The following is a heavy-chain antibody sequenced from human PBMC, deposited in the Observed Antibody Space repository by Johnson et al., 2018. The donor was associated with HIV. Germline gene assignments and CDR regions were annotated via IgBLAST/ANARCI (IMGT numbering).Heavy chain of an antibody. Sequence: VQLVESGGGLVQPGGSLRLFCAASGFTFSSYWMSWVRQAPGKGLEWVANIKQDGSEKYYVDSVKGRFTITRDNAKNSLYLQMNSLRAEDTAVYYCARYSGSYLPDAFDIWGQGTMVTVSS. V-gene: IGHV3-7*01. J-gene: IGHJ3*02. CDR1: GFTFSSYW. D-gene: IGHD1-26*01. CDR2: IKQDGSEK. CDR3: ARYSGSYLPDAFDI.